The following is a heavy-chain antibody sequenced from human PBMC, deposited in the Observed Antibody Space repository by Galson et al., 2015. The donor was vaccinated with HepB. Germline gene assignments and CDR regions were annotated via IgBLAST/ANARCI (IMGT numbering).Heavy chain of an antibody. CDR2: ISGSGGST. CDR1: GFTFSSYA. J-gene: IGHJ4*02. D-gene: IGHD3-10*01. CDR3: AKARFGESFFDY. V-gene: IGHV3-23*01. Sequence: SLRLSCAASGFTFSSYAMSWVRQAPGKGLEWVSAISGSGGSTYYADSVKGRFTISRDNSKNTLYLQMNSLRAEDTAVYYCAKARFGESFFDYWGQGTLVTVSS.